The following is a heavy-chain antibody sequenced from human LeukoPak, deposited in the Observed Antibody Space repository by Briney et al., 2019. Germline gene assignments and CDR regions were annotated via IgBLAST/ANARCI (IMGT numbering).Heavy chain of an antibody. V-gene: IGHV4-38-2*02. CDR1: GYSISSGYY. D-gene: IGHD3-22*01. CDR2: IYHSGST. J-gene: IGHJ6*03. CDR3: ARDVRGSSGRYYYYYMDV. Sequence: PSETLSLTCTVSGYSISSGYYWGWIRQPPGKGLEWIGSIYHSGSTYYNPSLKSRVTISVDTSKNQFSLRLSSVTAADTAVFYCARDVRGSSGRYYYYYMDVWGKGTTVTVSS.